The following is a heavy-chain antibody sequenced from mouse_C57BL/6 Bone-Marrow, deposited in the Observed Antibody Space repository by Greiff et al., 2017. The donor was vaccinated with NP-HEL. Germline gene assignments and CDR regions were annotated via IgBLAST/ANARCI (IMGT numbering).Heavy chain of an antibody. CDR3: ARLPEPNYAMDY. Sequence: EVMLVESGGDLVKPGGSLKLSCAASGFTFSSYGMSWVRQTPDKRLEWVATISSGGSYTYYPDSVKGRFTISRDNAKNTLYLQMSSLKSEDTAMYYCARLPEPNYAMDYWGQGTSVTVSS. J-gene: IGHJ4*01. V-gene: IGHV5-6*01. CDR2: ISSGGSYT. D-gene: IGHD5-1*01. CDR1: GFTFSSYG.